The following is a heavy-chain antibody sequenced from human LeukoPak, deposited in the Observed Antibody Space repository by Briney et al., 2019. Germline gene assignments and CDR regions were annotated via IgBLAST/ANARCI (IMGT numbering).Heavy chain of an antibody. CDR2: IYTSGST. V-gene: IGHV4-4*07. CDR1: GGSISSYY. CDR3: ARDFLSPYYDFWSGYSDAFDI. J-gene: IGHJ3*02. Sequence: PSETLSLTCTVSGGSISSYYWSWIRQPAGKGLEWIGRIYTSGSTNYNPSLKSRVTISVDKSKNQFSLKLSSVTAADTAVYYCARDFLSPYYDFWSGYSDAFDIWGQGTMVTVSS. D-gene: IGHD3-3*01.